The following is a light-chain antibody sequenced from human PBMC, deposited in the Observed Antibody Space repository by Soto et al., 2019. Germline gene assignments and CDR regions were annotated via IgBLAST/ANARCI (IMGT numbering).Light chain of an antibody. J-gene: IGKJ1*01. CDR3: IKGTNWPPRT. Sequence: DVVMTQSPLSLPVTLGQPASISCRSSQSLLYSDGNTYLSWFQQRPGQSPRRLIYKVSIPDSGVPERFSGSGSRPHFTLKINKVDADDDGVYYCIKGTNWPPRTFGQGTKVEIQ. V-gene: IGKV2-30*01. CDR2: KVS. CDR1: QSLLYSDGNTY.